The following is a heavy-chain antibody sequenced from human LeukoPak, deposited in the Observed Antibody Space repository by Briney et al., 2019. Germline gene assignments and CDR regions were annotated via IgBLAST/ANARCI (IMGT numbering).Heavy chain of an antibody. CDR3: ANERYYYDSSGYYHRYYFDY. CDR2: MWYDGSNK. CDR1: GFTFSSYG. J-gene: IGHJ4*02. D-gene: IGHD3-22*01. V-gene: IGHV3-33*06. Sequence: PGGSLRLSCAASGFTFSSYGMRWVRQAPGKGLEWVAIMWYDGSNKYYTDSVKGRFTISRDNSKNTLYLQMNSLRVEDTAVYYCANERYYYDSSGYYHRYYFDYWGQGTLVTVSS.